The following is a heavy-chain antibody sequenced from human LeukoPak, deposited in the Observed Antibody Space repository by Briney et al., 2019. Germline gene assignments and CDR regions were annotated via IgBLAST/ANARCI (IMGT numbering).Heavy chain of an antibody. V-gene: IGHV3-23*01. CDR2: ISGSGGST. CDR1: GFTFSSYA. Sequence: PGGSLRLSCAASGFTFSSYAMSWVRQAPGKGLEWVSAISGSGGSTYYADSVEGRFTISRDNSKNTLYLQMNSLRAEDTAVYYCAKAPAITGTTAYWGQGTLVTVSS. J-gene: IGHJ4*02. CDR3: AKAPAITGTTAY. D-gene: IGHD1-7*01.